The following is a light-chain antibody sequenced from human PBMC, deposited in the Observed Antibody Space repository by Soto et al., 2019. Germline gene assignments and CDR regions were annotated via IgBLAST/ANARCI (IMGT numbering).Light chain of an antibody. J-gene: IGKJ1*01. CDR3: QQSYSNPWT. CDR1: QNIDNY. V-gene: IGKV1-39*01. CDR2: GAS. Sequence: DIQMTQSPSSLSASVGERVTITCRARQNIDNYLNWYQQKPGKAPKLLIYGASSLQSGVPSRFSGSGSGTDFTLTISILQPEDFATYYCQQSYSNPWTFGQGTKVEIK.